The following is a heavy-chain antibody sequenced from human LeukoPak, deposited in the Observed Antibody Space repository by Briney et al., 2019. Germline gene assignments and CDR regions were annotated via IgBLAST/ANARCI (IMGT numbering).Heavy chain of an antibody. D-gene: IGHD6-13*01. CDR3: ARDHSSSCQLFDY. CDR2: RSAYNGNT. CDR1: GGTISSDA. Sequence: ASVKVSCKASGGTISSDAMTWVRQAPGQGLEWMGWRSAYNGNTKYAQTLQGRVTMTTDTSTSTAYMELRSLRSDDTAVYYCARDHSSSCQLFDYWGQGTLVTVSS. V-gene: IGHV1-18*01. J-gene: IGHJ4*02.